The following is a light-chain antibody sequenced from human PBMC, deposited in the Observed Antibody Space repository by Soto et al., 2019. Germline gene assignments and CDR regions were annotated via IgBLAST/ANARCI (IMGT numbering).Light chain of an antibody. Sequence: DIQMTQSPSTLSASVGDRVTITCRASQSISSWLAWYQQKPGKAPKLLIYDASSLESGVPSRFSGSGSGTEFSLTSSSLQPADFATYYCQQYNSYSTWTCGQGTKVEIK. V-gene: IGKV1-5*01. J-gene: IGKJ1*01. CDR1: QSISSW. CDR3: QQYNSYSTWT. CDR2: DAS.